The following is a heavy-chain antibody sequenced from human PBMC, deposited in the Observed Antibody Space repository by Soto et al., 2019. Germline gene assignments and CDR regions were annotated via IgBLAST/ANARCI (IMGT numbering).Heavy chain of an antibody. CDR3: ANWGGLNYPRLY. V-gene: IGHV4-4*02. D-gene: IGHD3-16*01. Sequence: QVRLQESGPGLVEPSGTLSLTCAVSGGSISTDDWWTWVRQTPGKGLEWIGEAHHLVGTNSIASLRSRVTISIDKSKNQFSLELASVTAADPAVYYCANWGGLNYPRLYWGPGTRVTVSS. CDR1: GGSISTDDW. J-gene: IGHJ4*02. CDR2: AHHLVGT.